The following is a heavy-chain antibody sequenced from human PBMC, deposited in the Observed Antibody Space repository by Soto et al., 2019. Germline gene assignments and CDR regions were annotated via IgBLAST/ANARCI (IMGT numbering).Heavy chain of an antibody. D-gene: IGHD6-6*01. Sequence: QVQLVESGGGVVQPGRSLRLSCAASGFTFSSYGMHWVGQAPGKGLEWVAVIWYDGSNKYYADSVKGRFTISRDNSKNTLYLQMNSLRAEDTAVYYCASGSSSIDYWGQGTLVTVSS. J-gene: IGHJ4*02. V-gene: IGHV3-33*01. CDR1: GFTFSSYG. CDR2: IWYDGSNK. CDR3: ASGSSSIDY.